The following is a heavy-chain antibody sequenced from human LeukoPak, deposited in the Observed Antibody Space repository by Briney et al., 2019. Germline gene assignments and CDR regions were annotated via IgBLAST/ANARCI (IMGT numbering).Heavy chain of an antibody. CDR3: AKDVGKWESLHFFDY. CDR1: GFTLSSYA. J-gene: IGHJ4*02. V-gene: IGHV3-23*01. D-gene: IGHD1-26*01. Sequence: GGSLRLSCAASGFTLSSYAMSWVRQAPGKGLEWVSAISGSGNNTYYADSVKGRFTISRDNSKNTLYLQMNSLRGDDTAVYYCAKDVGKWESLHFFDYWGQGTLVTVSS. CDR2: ISGSGNNT.